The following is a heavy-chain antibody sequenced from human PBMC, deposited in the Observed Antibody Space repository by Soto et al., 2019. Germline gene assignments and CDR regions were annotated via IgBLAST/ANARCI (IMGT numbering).Heavy chain of an antibody. J-gene: IGHJ4*02. Sequence: PGGSLRLSCAASGFTFSSYAMTWVRQAAGKGLEWVSAISGSGGSTYYADSVKGRFTISRDNSKNTLYLQMNSLRAEDTAVYYCAKDDDFWSAFPHYWGQGTLVTVSS. CDR3: AKDDDFWSAFPHY. CDR2: ISGSGGST. V-gene: IGHV3-23*01. D-gene: IGHD3-3*01. CDR1: GFTFSSYA.